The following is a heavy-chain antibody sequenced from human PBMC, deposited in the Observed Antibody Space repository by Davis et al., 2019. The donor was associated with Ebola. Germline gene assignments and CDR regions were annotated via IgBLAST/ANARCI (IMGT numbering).Heavy chain of an antibody. D-gene: IGHD3-22*01. Sequence: GSLRLSCAAYGGSFSGYYWSWIRQPPGKGLEWFGEINHSGSTNYNPSLKSRVTISVDTSKNQFSLKLSSVTAADTAVYYCARVGGSGYYSRDYYYYYGMDVWGQGTTVTVSS. V-gene: IGHV4-34*01. CDR1: GGSFSGYY. CDR2: INHSGST. J-gene: IGHJ6*02. CDR3: ARVGGSGYYSRDYYYYYGMDV.